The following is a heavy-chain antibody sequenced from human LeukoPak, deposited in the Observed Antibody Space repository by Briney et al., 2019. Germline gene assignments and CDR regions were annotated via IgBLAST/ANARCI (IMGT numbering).Heavy chain of an antibody. V-gene: IGHV4-34*01. CDR1: GGSFSGYY. D-gene: IGHD3-10*01. J-gene: IGHJ4*02. CDR3: ARLWFGELVTDS. Sequence: SETLSLTCAVYGGSFSGYYWSWIRQPPGKGLEWIGEINHSGSTNYNPSLKSRVTISVDTSKNQFSLKLRSVTVADTAVYYCARLWFGELVTDSWGQGTLVTVSS. CDR2: INHSGST.